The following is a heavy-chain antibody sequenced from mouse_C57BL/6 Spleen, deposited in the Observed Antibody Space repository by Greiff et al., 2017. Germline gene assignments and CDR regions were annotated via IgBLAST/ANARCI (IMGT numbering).Heavy chain of an antibody. CDR3: ARVGTQGAMDY. CDR1: GYSITSGYY. J-gene: IGHJ4*01. Sequence: VQLKESGPGLVKPSQSLSLTCSVTGYSITSGYYWNWIRQFPGNKLEWMGYISYDGSNNYNPSLKNRISITRDTSKNQFFLKLNSVTTEDTATYYCARVGTQGAMDYWGQGTSVTVSS. D-gene: IGHD3-2*02. V-gene: IGHV3-6*01. CDR2: ISYDGSN.